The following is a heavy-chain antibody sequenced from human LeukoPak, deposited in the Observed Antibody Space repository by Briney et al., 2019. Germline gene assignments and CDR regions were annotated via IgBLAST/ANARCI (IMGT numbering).Heavy chain of an antibody. CDR3: ARAEWWY. J-gene: IGHJ4*02. CDR1: GFTFSSYS. V-gene: IGHV3-21*01. D-gene: IGHD2-8*01. CDR2: ISSSSSSI. Sequence: SGGSLRLSCAASGFTFSSYSMNWVRQAPGKGLEWVSSISSSSSSISYAGSVKGRFTISRDNAKNSLCLQMNSLRAEDTAVYYCARAEWWYWGQGTLVTVSS.